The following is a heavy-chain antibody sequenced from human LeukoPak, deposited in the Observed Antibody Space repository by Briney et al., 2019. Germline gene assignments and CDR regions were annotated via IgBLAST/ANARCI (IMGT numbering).Heavy chain of an antibody. Sequence: ASETLSLTCAVYGGSFSGYYWSWIRQPPGKGLEWIGEINHSGSTNYNPSLKSRVTISVDTSKNQFSLKLSSVTAADTAVYYRARGHPPMVRGVSPSNWFDPWGQGTLVTVSS. CDR1: GGSFSGYY. CDR3: ARGHPPMVRGVSPSNWFDP. J-gene: IGHJ5*02. D-gene: IGHD3-10*01. V-gene: IGHV4-34*01. CDR2: INHSGST.